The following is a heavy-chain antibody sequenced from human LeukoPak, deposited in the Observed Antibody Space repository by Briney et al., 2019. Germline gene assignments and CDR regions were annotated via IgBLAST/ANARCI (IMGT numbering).Heavy chain of an antibody. CDR3: ARGYNWNGASFDI. CDR1: GGSISSYY. V-gene: IGHV4-59*01. D-gene: IGHD1-20*01. CDR2: IYYSGST. J-gene: IGHJ3*02. Sequence: NASETVSLTCTVSGGSISSYYWSWIRQPPGKGLEWIGYIYYSGSTNYNPSLKSRVTISVDTSKNQFSLKLSSVTAADTAVYYCARGYNWNGASFDIWGQGTMVTVSS.